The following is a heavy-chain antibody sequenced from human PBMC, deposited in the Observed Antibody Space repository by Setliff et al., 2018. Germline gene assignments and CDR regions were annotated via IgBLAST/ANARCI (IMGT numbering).Heavy chain of an antibody. CDR1: GGNFNNYA. J-gene: IGHJ4*02. D-gene: IGHD3-22*01. CDR2: IIPLFGTT. Sequence: SVKVSCKASGGNFNNYAINWVRQAPGQGLEWVGRIIPLFGTTNLAQEFQGRVTMTADESTETAYMELSSLRSEDPAVFYCARDTRDRFDRSGHYLSLDSWGQGTLVTVSS. CDR3: ARDTRDRFDRSGHYLSLDS. V-gene: IGHV1-69*13.